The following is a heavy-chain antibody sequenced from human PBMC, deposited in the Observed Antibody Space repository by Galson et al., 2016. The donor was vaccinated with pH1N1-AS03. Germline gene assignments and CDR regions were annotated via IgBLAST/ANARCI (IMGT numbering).Heavy chain of an antibody. CDR2: FAGSAEKT. CDR1: QSIFSKYQ. CDR3: TTVAGTYYNGAY. J-gene: IGHJ4*02. D-gene: IGHD3-10*01. Sequence: SLRLSCAVSQSIFSKYQMSWVRQAPGKGLEWVSTFAGSAEKTYYADSVKGRFTISKDNSKNTLYLRMNTLRAEDTALYYCTTVAGTYYNGAYWGQGTLVTVSS. V-gene: IGHV3-23*01.